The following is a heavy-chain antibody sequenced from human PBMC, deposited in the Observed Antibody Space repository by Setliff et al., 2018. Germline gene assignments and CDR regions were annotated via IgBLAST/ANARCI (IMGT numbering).Heavy chain of an antibody. D-gene: IGHD2-21*02. J-gene: IGHJ4*02. CDR1: GDSISSTYYY. CDR3: ARDLYCGGHCYQLFDS. V-gene: IGHV4-61*02. Sequence: SETLSLTCTVSGDSISSTYYYWNWIRQPAGKGLEWIGRIYPSGGTNYNPSLKSRVTISVDTSKNHFSLKLTSVTAADTAVYYCARDLYCGGHCYQLFDSWGQGTLVTVSS. CDR2: IYPSGGT.